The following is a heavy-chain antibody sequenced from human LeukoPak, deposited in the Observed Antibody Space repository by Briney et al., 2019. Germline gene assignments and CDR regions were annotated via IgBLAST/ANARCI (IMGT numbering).Heavy chain of an antibody. CDR3: ARDLGGGVATPPSY. Sequence: GGSLRLSCAASGFTFKKYAIHWVRQAPGKGLEWVSAISGSGGNTYYGDSVKGRFTISRDNSKNSLYLQMNSLRAEDTAVYYCARDLGGGVATPPSYWGQGTLVTVSS. J-gene: IGHJ4*02. CDR1: GFTFKKYA. CDR2: ISGSGGNT. V-gene: IGHV3-23*01. D-gene: IGHD5-12*01.